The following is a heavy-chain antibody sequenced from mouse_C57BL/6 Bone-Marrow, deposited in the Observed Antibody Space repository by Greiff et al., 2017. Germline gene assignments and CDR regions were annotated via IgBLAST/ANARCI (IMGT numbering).Heavy chain of an antibody. Sequence: QVQLQQSGAELVKPGASVKLSCKASGYTFTSYWMHWVKPRPGRGLEWIGRIDPTSGGTKYTEKFKSKATLTVDKPSSTAYMQLISLTSAYSAVYYGARDTTVVARYYFDDWGKGTTRTVAS. D-gene: IGHD1-1*01. CDR2: IDPTSGGT. V-gene: IGHV1-72*01. CDR1: GYTFTSYW. J-gene: IGHJ2*01. CDR3: ARDTTVVARYYFDD.